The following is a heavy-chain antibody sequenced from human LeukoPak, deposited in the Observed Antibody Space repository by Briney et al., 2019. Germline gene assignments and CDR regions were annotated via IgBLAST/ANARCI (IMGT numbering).Heavy chain of an antibody. CDR2: IYYSGST. CDR3: ARNVIYYYYYGMDV. Sequence: PSETLSLTCTVSGGSISSYYWSWIRQPPGKGLEWIGYIYYSGSTNYNPSLKSRVTISVDTSKNQFSLKLSSVTAADTAVYYCARNVIYYYYYGMDVWGQGTTVTVSS. J-gene: IGHJ6*02. V-gene: IGHV4-59*01. D-gene: IGHD2/OR15-2a*01. CDR1: GGSISSYY.